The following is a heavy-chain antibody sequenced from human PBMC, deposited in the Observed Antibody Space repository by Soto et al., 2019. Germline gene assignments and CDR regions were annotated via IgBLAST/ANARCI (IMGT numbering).Heavy chain of an antibody. V-gene: IGHV4-34*01. CDR3: ARGIQYNDILTGWDYYYYYGMDV. Sequence: PSETLSLTCAVYGGSFSGYYWSWIRQPPGKGLEWIGEINHSGSTNYNPSLKSRVTISVDTSKNQFSLKLSSVTAADTAVYYCARGIQYNDILTGWDYYYYYGMDVWGQGTTVTVSS. D-gene: IGHD3-9*01. CDR2: INHSGST. J-gene: IGHJ6*02. CDR1: GGSFSGYY.